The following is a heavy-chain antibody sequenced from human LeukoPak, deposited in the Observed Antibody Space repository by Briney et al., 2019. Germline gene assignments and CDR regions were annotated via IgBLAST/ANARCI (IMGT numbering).Heavy chain of an antibody. J-gene: IGHJ4*02. V-gene: IGHV3-23*05. CDR2: MSIGGYHT. CDR1: GFAFSFYA. D-gene: IGHD3-22*01. Sequence: GGSLRLSCAASGFAFSFYAISWLRQPPGKGLEWVSAMSIGGYHTNYADSVKGRFTISRDNSKNTLYLQMNSLRGEDTAVYYCAKSNGYFEYWGQGTLVPVSS. CDR3: AKSNGYFEY.